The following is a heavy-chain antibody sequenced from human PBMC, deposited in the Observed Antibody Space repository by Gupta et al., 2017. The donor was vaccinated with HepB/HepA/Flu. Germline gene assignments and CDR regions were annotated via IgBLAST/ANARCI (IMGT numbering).Heavy chain of an antibody. CDR2: MYSGGKQ. Sequence: EVQLVESGGGLVQPGGSLRLSCAASGFTVTSSHMNWVRQAPGKGPEWVSLMYSGGKQYFVVSVKGRFTISRDDSKYALSLQMNSLITEDTAVYYGARDPWSAPGTGVDPWFQG. J-gene: IGHJ5*02. V-gene: IGHV3-66*01. CDR3: ARDPWSAPGTGVDP. D-gene: IGHD6-13*01. CDR1: GFTVTSSH.